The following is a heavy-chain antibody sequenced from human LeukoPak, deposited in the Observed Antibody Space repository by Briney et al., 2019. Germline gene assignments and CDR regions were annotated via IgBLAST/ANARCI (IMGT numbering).Heavy chain of an antibody. V-gene: IGHV4-30-4*08. J-gene: IGHJ4*02. Sequence: SETLSLTCTVSGGSISSGDYYWSWIRQPPGKGLEWIGYSYYSGSTYYNPSLKSRVTISVDTSKSQFSLKLTSVTAADTAVYCCARDRRYSSSLFDYWGQGTLVTVSS. CDR2: SYYSGST. CDR1: GGSISSGDYY. CDR3: ARDRRYSSSLFDY. D-gene: IGHD6-6*01.